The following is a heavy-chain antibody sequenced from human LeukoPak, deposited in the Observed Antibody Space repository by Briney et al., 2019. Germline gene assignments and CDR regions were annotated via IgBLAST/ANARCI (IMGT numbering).Heavy chain of an antibody. V-gene: IGHV4-39*07. CDR1: GDSISRSRHF. CDR2: IYNSGST. CDR3: ARWGTYASTSNWFDP. Sequence: SETLSLTCNVSGDSISRSRHFWAWIRQSPGRGLEWIGYIYNSGSTYYNPSLKSRVTISVDTSKNQFSLRLSSVTAADTAVYYCARWGTYASTSNWFDPWGQGTLVTVSS. D-gene: IGHD2-2*01. J-gene: IGHJ5*02.